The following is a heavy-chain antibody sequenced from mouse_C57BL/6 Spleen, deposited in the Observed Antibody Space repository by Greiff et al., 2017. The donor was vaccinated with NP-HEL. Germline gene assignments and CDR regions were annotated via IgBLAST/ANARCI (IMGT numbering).Heavy chain of an antibody. D-gene: IGHD4-1*01. CDR2: IYPGDGDT. CDR3: ASELVYYFDY. J-gene: IGHJ2*01. V-gene: IGHV1-82*01. CDR1: GYAFSSSW. Sequence: VQRVESGPELVKPGASVKISCKASGYAFSSSWMNWVKQRPGKGLEWIGRIYPGDGDTNYNGKFKGKATLTADKSSSTAYMQLSSLTSEDSAVYFCASELVYYFDYWGQGTTLTVSS.